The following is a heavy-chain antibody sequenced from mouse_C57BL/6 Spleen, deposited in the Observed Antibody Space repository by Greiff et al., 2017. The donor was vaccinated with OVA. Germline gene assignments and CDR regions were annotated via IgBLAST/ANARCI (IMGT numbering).Heavy chain of an antibody. CDR2: ISSGGSYT. D-gene: IGHD3-2*02. CDR3: AQLSSYYFDY. J-gene: IGHJ2*01. Sequence: EVKVVESGGDLVKPGGSLKLSCAASGFTFSSYGMSWVRQTPDKRLEWVATISSGGSYTYYPDSVKGRFTISRDNAKNTLYLQMSSLKSEDTAMYYCAQLSSYYFDYWGQGTTLTVSS. V-gene: IGHV5-6*01. CDR1: GFTFSSYG.